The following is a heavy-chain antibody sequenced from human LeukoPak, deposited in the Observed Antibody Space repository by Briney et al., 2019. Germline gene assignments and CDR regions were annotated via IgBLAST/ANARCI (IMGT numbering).Heavy chain of an antibody. CDR2: IIPIFGTA. CDR1: GGTFSSYA. V-gene: IGHV1-69*13. D-gene: IGHD6-19*01. Sequence: RASVKVSCTASGGTFSSYAISWVRQAPGQGLEWMGGIIPIFGTANYAQKFQGRVTITADESTSTAYMELSSLRSEDTAVYYCARLRSGWSHWDYWGQGTLVTVSS. CDR3: ARLRSGWSHWDY. J-gene: IGHJ4*02.